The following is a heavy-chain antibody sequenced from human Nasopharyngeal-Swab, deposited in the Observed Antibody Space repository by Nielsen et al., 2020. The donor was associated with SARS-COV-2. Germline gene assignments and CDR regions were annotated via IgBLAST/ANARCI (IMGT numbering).Heavy chain of an antibody. Sequence: GESLKISCAASGFTFSSYSMNWVRQAPGKGLEWVSYISSSSSTIYYADSVKGRFTVSRDNAKNSLYLQMNSLRDEDTAVSYCARVFSSVWFGDLLYPDYWGQGTLVTVSS. CDR1: GFTFSSYS. CDR3: ARVFSSVWFGDLLYPDY. D-gene: IGHD3-10*01. V-gene: IGHV3-48*02. CDR2: ISSSSSTI. J-gene: IGHJ4*02.